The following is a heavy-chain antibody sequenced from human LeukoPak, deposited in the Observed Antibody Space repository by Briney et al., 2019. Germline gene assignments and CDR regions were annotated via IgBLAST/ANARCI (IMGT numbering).Heavy chain of an antibody. V-gene: IGHV1-2*02. CDR3: ARRDYYGSGGYYSHNWFDP. CDR1: GYTFTGYY. CDR2: INPNSGGT. Sequence: ASVKVSCKASGYTFTGYYMHWVRQAPGQGLEWMGWINPNSGGTNYAQKFQGRVTMTRDTSISTAYMGLSRLRSDDTAVYYCARRDYYGSGGYYSHNWFDPWGQGTLVTVSS. D-gene: IGHD3-10*01. J-gene: IGHJ5*02.